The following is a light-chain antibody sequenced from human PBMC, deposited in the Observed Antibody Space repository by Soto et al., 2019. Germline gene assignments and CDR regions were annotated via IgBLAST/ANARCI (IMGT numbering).Light chain of an antibody. V-gene: IGKV3-15*01. CDR3: QQYDKWPPWT. CDR1: PSVSSN. Sequence: EVVLTQSPVTLSVSPGERATLSCRASPSVSSNLAWYQQKPGQAPRLLIYGASTRATGIPARFSGSGSGTEFTLTINSLQSEDFAVYYCQQYDKWPPWTFGLGTKVDIK. CDR2: GAS. J-gene: IGKJ1*01.